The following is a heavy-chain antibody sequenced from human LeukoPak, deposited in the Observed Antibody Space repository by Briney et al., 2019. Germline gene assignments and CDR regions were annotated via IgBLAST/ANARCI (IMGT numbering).Heavy chain of an antibody. D-gene: IGHD1-26*01. J-gene: IGHJ4*02. Sequence: SETLSLTCTVSGGSISGYYWSWIRQPPGKGLEWIGYIYYSGSTNYNPSLKSRVTISVDTSKNQFSLKLNSVTAADTAVCYCARTRGATDFDYWGQGALVTVSS. CDR2: IYYSGST. CDR1: GGSISGYY. CDR3: ARTRGATDFDY. V-gene: IGHV4-59*01.